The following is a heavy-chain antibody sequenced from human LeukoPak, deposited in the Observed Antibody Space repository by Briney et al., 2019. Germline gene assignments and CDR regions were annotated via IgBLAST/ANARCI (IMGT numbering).Heavy chain of an antibody. V-gene: IGHV3-21*01. CDR2: ISSSSSYI. Sequence: GGSLRLSCAASGFTFSSYSMNWVRQAPGKGLEWVSSISSSSSYIYYADSVKGRFTISRDNAKNSPYLQMSSLRAEDTAVYYCARDSSSWSSAEYFQHWGQGTLATVSS. CDR1: GFTFSSYS. D-gene: IGHD6-13*01. CDR3: ARDSSSWSSAEYFQH. J-gene: IGHJ1*01.